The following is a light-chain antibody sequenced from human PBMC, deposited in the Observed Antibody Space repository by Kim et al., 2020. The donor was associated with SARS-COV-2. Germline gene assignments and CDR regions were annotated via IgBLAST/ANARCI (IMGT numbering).Light chain of an antibody. CDR1: SGSIASSY. CDR3: QSYDSSKDCV. J-gene: IGLJ3*02. Sequence: KTVTIACPRSSGSIASSYVHRYQQRPGSAPSTVIYDYNERPSGVPDRFSGSIDSSSNTASLTISGLRTEDEADYYCQSYDSSKDCVFGGGTQLTVL. CDR2: DYN. V-gene: IGLV6-57*03.